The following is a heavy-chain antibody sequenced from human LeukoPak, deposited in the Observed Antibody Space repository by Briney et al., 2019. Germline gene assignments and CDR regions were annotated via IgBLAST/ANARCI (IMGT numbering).Heavy chain of an antibody. J-gene: IGHJ6*02. CDR1: GGSFSGYY. CDR2: INHSGST. V-gene: IGHV4-34*01. CDR3: ARDRYYYYGMDV. Sequence: SETLSLTCAVYGGSFSGYYWSWIRQPPGKGLEWIGEINHSGSTNYNPSLKSRVTISVDTSKNQFSLKLSSVTAADTAVYYCARDRYYYYGMDVWGQGTTVTVSS.